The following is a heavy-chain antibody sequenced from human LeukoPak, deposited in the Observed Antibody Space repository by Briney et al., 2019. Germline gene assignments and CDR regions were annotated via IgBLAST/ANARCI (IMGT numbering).Heavy chain of an antibody. D-gene: IGHD6-13*01. CDR2: IYYSGST. J-gene: IGHJ4*02. Sequence: SETLSLTCTVSGGSISSSSYYWGWIRQPPGKGLEWIGSIYYSGSTYYNPSLKSRVTISVDTSKNQFSLKLSSVTAAGTAVYYCARHSSSGFDYWGQGTLVTVSS. V-gene: IGHV4-39*01. CDR3: ARHSSSGFDY. CDR1: GGSISSSSYY.